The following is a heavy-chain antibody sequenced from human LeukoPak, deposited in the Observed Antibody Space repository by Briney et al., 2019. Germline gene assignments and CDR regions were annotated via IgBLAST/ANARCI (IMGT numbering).Heavy chain of an antibody. CDR3: VKTAYGDYGYFDY. CDR2: IKRDGSEK. J-gene: IGHJ4*02. D-gene: IGHD4-17*01. CDR1: GFIFSSYW. Sequence: GGSLRLSCAAPGFIFSSYWMNWVRQAPGKGLQWVANIKRDGSEKYYVDSVKGRFTISIDNVKNLLYLQMNSLRAEDTAVYYCVKTAYGDYGYFDYWGQGTLVTVSS. V-gene: IGHV3-7*03.